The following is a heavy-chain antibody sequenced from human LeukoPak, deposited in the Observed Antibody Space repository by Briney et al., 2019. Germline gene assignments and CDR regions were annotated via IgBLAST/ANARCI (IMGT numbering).Heavy chain of an antibody. CDR3: AREKGMYYYDSSGYYY. J-gene: IGHJ4*02. V-gene: IGHV4-59*12. Sequence: SETLSLTCTVSGVSISGNYWSWIRQPPGKGLEWIGYIFYTGSTNYNPSLQSRVTILLDTSKNQFSLKLSSVTAADTAVYYCAREKGMYYYDSSGYYYWGQGTLVTVSS. CDR1: GVSISGNY. CDR2: IFYTGST. D-gene: IGHD3-22*01.